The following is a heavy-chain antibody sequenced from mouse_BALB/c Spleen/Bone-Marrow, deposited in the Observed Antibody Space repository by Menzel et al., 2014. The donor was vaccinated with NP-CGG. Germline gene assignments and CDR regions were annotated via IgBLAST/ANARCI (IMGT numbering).Heavy chain of an antibody. Sequence: VKLVESGPGLVAPSQSLSITCTVSGFSLTTYGVHWVRQPPGKGLEWLGVIWAGGSTNYNSALMSRLSISKDNSKSQVFLKMNSLQTDDTAMYYCARAHYDYVLCDYWGQGTPLTVAS. CDR2: IWAGGST. CDR3: ARAHYDYVLCDY. V-gene: IGHV2-9*02. J-gene: IGHJ2*01. D-gene: IGHD2-4*01. CDR1: GFSLTTYG.